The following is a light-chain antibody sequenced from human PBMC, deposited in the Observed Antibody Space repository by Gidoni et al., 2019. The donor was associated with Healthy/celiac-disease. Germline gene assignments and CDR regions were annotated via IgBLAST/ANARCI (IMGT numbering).Light chain of an antibody. CDR1: KSISSY. J-gene: IGKJ2*01. Sequence: DIQMTQSPSSLSASVGDRVTITCRASKSISSYLNWYQQKPGKAPKLLIYGASSLQSGVPSRFSGSGSWTDFTLTISSLQPEDFATYYCQQSYSTPHTFGQGTKLEIK. V-gene: IGKV1-39*01. CDR2: GAS. CDR3: QQSYSTPHT.